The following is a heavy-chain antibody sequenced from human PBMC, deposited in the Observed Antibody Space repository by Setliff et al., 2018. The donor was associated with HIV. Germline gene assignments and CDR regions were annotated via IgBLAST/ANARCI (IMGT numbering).Heavy chain of an antibody. V-gene: IGHV3-30*02. D-gene: IGHD4-17*01. Sequence: GGSLRLSCAASGFTFSSYVMHWVRQAPGKGLEWVAFIRYDGSNKYYADSVKGRFTISRDNSKNTLYLQMSSLRAEDTAVYYCVKARVDGDYYYYYYMDVWGKGTTVTVSS. CDR3: VKARVDGDYYYYYYMDV. J-gene: IGHJ6*03. CDR2: IRYDGSNK. CDR1: GFTFSSYV.